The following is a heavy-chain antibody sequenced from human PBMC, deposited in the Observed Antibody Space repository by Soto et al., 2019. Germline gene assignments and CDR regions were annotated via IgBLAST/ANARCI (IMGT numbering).Heavy chain of an antibody. CDR3: AKDTSKYSNNWPAYYGLDV. CDR2: ISFDGSNK. J-gene: IGHJ6*02. Sequence: QVQLVESGGGVVQPGRSLRLSCAASGFTFSSFGMHWVHQAPGKGLEWVAVISFDGSNKYYADSVKGRFTISRDNSKNTLSLQMNSLKAEDTAVYYCAKDTSKYSNNWPAYYGLDVWGQGTTVTVSS. CDR1: GFTFSSFG. D-gene: IGHD1-1*01. V-gene: IGHV3-30*18.